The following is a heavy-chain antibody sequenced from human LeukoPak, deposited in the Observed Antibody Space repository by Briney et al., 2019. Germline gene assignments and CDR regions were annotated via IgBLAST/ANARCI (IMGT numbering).Heavy chain of an antibody. J-gene: IGHJ4*02. Sequence: GGSLRLSCAASGFTFSDYTMSWVRQAPGKGLEWVSGISGSGGSTYYADSVKGRFTISRDNSKNTLYLQMNSLRAEDTAVYYCAKHSSGYYRPHDYWGQGTPVTVSS. CDR3: AKHSSGYYRPHDY. CDR1: GFTFSDYT. CDR2: ISGSGGST. D-gene: IGHD3-22*01. V-gene: IGHV3-23*01.